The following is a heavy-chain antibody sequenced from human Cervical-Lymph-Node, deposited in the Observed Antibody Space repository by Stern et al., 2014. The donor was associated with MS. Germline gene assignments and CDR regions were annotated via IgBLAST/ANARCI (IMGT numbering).Heavy chain of an antibody. D-gene: IGHD2-21*02. CDR1: GYTLSDIS. J-gene: IGHJ6*02. CDR3: ATHRGRVTYYYGMDV. V-gene: IGHV1-24*01. CDR2: FDPEHGET. Sequence: VQLVQSGAEVKKPGASVKVSCTVSGYTLSDISMHWVRQAPGQGLEWMGGFDPEHGETRYAQKCQGRVTMAEDRSTDTAYMELSSLRSEDTAVYYCATHRGRVTYYYGMDVWGQGTTVTVSS.